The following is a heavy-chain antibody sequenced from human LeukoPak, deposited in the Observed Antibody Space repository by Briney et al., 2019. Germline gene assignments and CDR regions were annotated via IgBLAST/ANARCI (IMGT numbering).Heavy chain of an antibody. J-gene: IGHJ4*02. Sequence: SETLSLTCTVSGGSISSYYWSWIRQPPGKGLEWIGYIYYSGSTNYNPSLKSRVTISVDTSKNQFSLKLSSVTAADTAVYYCAREGAFNVDIVATRSPAYFDYWGQGTLVTVSS. V-gene: IGHV4-59*01. CDR1: GGSISSYY. CDR3: AREGAFNVDIVATRSPAYFDY. D-gene: IGHD5-12*01. CDR2: IYYSGST.